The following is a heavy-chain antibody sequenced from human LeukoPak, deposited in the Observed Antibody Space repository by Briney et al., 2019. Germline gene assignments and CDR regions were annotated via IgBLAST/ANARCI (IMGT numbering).Heavy chain of an antibody. J-gene: IGHJ3*02. Sequence: GGSLRLSCAASGFTFSNKSMNWVRQAPGKGLEWVSGLSGSGFSTYYADSVKGRFTISRDNSKNTLYLQMNSLRAEDTAVYYCAKDKSSGWLFDAFDIWGQGTMVTVSS. V-gene: IGHV3-23*01. CDR3: AKDKSSGWLFDAFDI. D-gene: IGHD6-19*01. CDR2: LSGSGFST. CDR1: GFTFSNKS.